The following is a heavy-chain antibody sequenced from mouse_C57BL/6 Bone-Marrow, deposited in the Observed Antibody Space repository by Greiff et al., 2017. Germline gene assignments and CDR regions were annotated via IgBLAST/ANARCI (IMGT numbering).Heavy chain of an antibody. Sequence: EVKLMESGGGLVQPGGSLKLSCAASGFTFSDYYMYWVRQTPEKRLEWVAYISNGGGSPYYPDTVKGRFTISRDNAKNTLYLQMSRLKSEETAMYYSARHTSYGNYGAMDYWGRGTSVTVSS. CDR2: ISNGGGSP. D-gene: IGHD2-1*01. J-gene: IGHJ4*01. CDR3: ARHTSYGNYGAMDY. CDR1: GFTFSDYY. V-gene: IGHV5-12*01.